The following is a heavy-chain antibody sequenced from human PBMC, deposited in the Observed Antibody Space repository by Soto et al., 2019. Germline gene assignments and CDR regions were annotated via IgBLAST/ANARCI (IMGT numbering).Heavy chain of an antibody. J-gene: IGHJ4*02. V-gene: IGHV3-23*01. CDR1: GFTFSSYA. Sequence: PGGSLRLSCAASGFTFSSYAMSWVRQAPGKGLEWVSAISGSGGSTYYADSVKGRFTISRDNSKNTLYLQMNSLRAEDTAVYYCAKEIMGGSYGDYCFDYWGQGTLVTVSS. CDR2: ISGSGGST. D-gene: IGHD4-17*01. CDR3: AKEIMGGSYGDYCFDY.